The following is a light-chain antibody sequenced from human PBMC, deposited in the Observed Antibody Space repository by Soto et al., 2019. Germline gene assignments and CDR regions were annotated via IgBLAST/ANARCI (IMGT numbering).Light chain of an antibody. CDR1: SSDIGAYNS. Sequence: QSALTQPASVSGSPGQSITVSCTGTSSDIGAYNSVSWYLQHPGKAPKLIIYAVSNRPTGISNRFSASKSGNTASLTISGLQAEDEADYYCCSYTTSRTVIFGGGTKLTVL. CDR2: AVS. J-gene: IGLJ2*01. CDR3: CSYTTSRTVI. V-gene: IGLV2-14*01.